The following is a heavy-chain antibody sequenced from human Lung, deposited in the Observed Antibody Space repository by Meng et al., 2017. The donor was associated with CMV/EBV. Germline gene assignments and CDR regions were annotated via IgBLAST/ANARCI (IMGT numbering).Heavy chain of an antibody. CDR3: ARVEVGITSGDY. CDR2: INAYNGDT. CDR1: GYAFTNNG. Sequence: VRDGGEGQKPVASLMCSGRASGYAFTNNGNTWVRQAPRQGLEWMGWINAYNGDTNYAQTLQGRETMTTDTSTSTAYMELRSLRSDDTAVYYCARVEVGITSGDYWGQGTLVTVSS. V-gene: IGHV1-18*01. D-gene: IGHD1-26*01. J-gene: IGHJ4*02.